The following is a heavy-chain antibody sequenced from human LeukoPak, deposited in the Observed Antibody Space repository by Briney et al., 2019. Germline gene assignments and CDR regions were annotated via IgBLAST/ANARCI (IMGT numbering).Heavy chain of an antibody. V-gene: IGHV1-24*01. D-gene: IGHD1-26*01. J-gene: IGHJ3*02. CDR3: ATEKFYSGSYRGGDAFDI. Sequence: SVKVSCKVSGYTLTELSMHWVRQAPGKGLEWMGGFDPEDGETIYAQKFQGRVTMTEDTSTDTAYMELSSLRSEDTAVYYCATEKFYSGSYRGGDAFDIWGQGTMVTVSS. CDR2: FDPEDGET. CDR1: GYTLTELS.